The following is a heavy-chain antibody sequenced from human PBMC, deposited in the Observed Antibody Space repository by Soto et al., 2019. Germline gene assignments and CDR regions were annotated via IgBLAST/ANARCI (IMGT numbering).Heavy chain of an antibody. Sequence: GCSMKICSAASGVSVSINYMSGVRQAPGKGLEWVSVIYSSGSTYYADSVKGRFTISRDNAKNSLYLQMNSLRAEDTAVYYCARDVPPYIEVGVTATPPVLEIWVKGTMVTV. CDR3: ARDVPPYIEVGVTATPPVLEI. D-gene: IGHD2-15*01. J-gene: IGHJ3*02. CDR1: GVSVSINY. V-gene: IGHV3-53*01. CDR2: IYSSGST.